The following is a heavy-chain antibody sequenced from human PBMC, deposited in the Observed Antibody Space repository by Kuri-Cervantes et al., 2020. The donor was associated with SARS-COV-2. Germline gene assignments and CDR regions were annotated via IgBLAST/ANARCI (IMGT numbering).Heavy chain of an antibody. CDR1: GFXFSSYA. D-gene: IGHD1-7*01. Sequence: GESLKISCAASGFXFSSYAMSWVRQAPGKGLEWVSVISGXGTGAYYADSVKGRFTISRDNSKXTLYLQMNSLRAEDTAVYFCAKDPTATTEXXYAMDVWGQGTTVTVSS. V-gene: IGHV3-23*01. J-gene: IGHJ6*02. CDR2: ISGXGTGA. CDR3: AKDPTATTEXXYAMDV.